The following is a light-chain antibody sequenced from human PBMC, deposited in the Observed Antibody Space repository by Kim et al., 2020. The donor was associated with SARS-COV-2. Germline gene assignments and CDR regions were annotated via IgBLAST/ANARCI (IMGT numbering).Light chain of an antibody. CDR3: CSYVV. J-gene: IGLJ2*01. V-gene: IGLV2-23*02. CDR1: SSDVGSYNL. Sequence: VSGSPGQSITISCTGTSSDVGSYNLVSWYQQHPGKAPKLMIYEVSKRPSGVSNRFSGPKSGNTASLTISGLQAEDEADYYCCSYVVFGGGTQLTVL. CDR2: EVS.